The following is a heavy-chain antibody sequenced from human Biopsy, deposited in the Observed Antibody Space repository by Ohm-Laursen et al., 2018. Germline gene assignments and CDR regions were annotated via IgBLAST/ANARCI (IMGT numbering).Heavy chain of an antibody. Sequence: SLRLSCAASGFGMYAMHWDCQPPGKGLEWLAVIAFDGSNKYYAESVKGRFTISRDRSRDTVHLQMNSLRYEDTALYYCAKDGGQWLGGAFDIWGHGTMVSVSS. CDR2: IAFDGSNK. CDR1: GFGMYA. V-gene: IGHV3-30*18. D-gene: IGHD6-19*01. CDR3: AKDGGQWLGGAFDI. J-gene: IGHJ3*02.